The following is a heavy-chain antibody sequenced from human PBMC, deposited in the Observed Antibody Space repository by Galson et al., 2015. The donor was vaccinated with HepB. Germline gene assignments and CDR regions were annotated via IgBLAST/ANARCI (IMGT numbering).Heavy chain of an antibody. V-gene: IGHV3-7*03. CDR1: GFTFSTYW. J-gene: IGHJ4*02. Sequence: SLRLSCAASGFTFSTYWMSWVRQAPGKGLGWVASIKQDGSEKYYVDSVKGRFTISRDNAKNSLYLQMNSLRAEDTAVYYCARHYFSAWPDTPLDSWGQGVLVTVSS. D-gene: IGHD6-19*01. CDR2: IKQDGSEK. CDR3: ARHYFSAWPDTPLDS.